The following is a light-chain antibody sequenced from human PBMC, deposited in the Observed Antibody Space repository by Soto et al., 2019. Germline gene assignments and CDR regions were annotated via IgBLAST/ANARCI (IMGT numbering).Light chain of an antibody. CDR1: SSNIGAGYD. CDR2: GNS. J-gene: IGLJ1*01. V-gene: IGLV1-40*01. Sequence: QSVLTQPPSVSGAPGQRVTISCTGSSSNIGAGYDVHWYQQLPGTAPKLLIYGNSNRPSGVPDRFSGSKSGTSASLAITGRQAEDEADYYCQSDDSSLSVYVFGTGTKLTVL. CDR3: QSDDSSLSVYV.